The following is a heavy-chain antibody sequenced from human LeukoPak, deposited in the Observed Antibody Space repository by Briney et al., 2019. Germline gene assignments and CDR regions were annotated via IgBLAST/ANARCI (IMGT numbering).Heavy chain of an antibody. V-gene: IGHV3-23*01. CDR2: ISGSGGST. Sequence: PGGSLRLSCAAYALTFINDAMSWFRQAPGKGLEWVSGISGSGGSTSYADSVRGRFTISRDNSKNTLYVQMHSLRAEDTAVYYCATAGGFYSDYWGQGTLVTVSS. J-gene: IGHJ4*02. CDR1: ALTFINDA. CDR3: ATAGGFYSDY. D-gene: IGHD1-1*01.